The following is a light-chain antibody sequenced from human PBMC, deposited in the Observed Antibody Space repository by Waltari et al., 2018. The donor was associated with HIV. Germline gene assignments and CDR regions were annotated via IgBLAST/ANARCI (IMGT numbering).Light chain of an antibody. Sequence: SYVLTQPPSVSVAPGQTARITCRGHNTESQNVHWYHQKPGQAPVLVVYDDSDRPSGIPDRFSGSNSGNTATLTISRVEVADEADYYCQVWDRRGVFGGGTKLTVL. CDR2: DDS. V-gene: IGLV3-21*02. CDR3: QVWDRRGV. CDR1: NTESQN. J-gene: IGLJ2*01.